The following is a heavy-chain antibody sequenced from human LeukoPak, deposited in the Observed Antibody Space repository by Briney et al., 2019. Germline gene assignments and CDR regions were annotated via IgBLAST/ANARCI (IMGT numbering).Heavy chain of an antibody. V-gene: IGHV3-53*01. CDR2: IYSSGST. CDR3: ARDSDPGAFDI. CDR1: GFIVSSSY. D-gene: IGHD1-14*01. J-gene: IGHJ3*02. Sequence: GGSLSLSCAASGFIVSSSYMSWVRQAPGKGLEWVSVIYSSGSTYYADSVRGRFTISRDNSKNTLFLQMNSLRVEDTAVYYCARDSDPGAFDIWGQGTMVTVSS.